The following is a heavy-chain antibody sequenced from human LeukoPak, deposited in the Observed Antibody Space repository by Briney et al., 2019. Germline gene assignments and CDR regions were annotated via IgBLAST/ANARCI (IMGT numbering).Heavy chain of an antibody. Sequence: SVKVSCKASGGTFSSYAISWVRQAPGQGLEWMGRIIPTFGTANYAQKFQGRVTFTTDESTSTAYMELSSLRSEDTAVYYCASAILDGYNDMYFDYWGQGTLVTVSS. D-gene: IGHD5-24*01. J-gene: IGHJ4*02. CDR1: GGTFSSYA. CDR2: IIPTFGTA. V-gene: IGHV1-69*05. CDR3: ASAILDGYNDMYFDY.